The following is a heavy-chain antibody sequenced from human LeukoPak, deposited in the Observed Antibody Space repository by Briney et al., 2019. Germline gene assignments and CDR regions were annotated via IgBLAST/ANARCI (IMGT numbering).Heavy chain of an antibody. J-gene: IGHJ3*02. Sequence: GASVKVSCKASGYIFTDYYMHWVRQAPGQELGWMGRINPNSGGTNYAQKFQGRVTMTRDMSTSTVYVELSSLRSEDTAVYYCARARTIRDAFDIWGQGTMVTVSS. CDR1: GYIFTDYY. CDR3: ARARTIRDAFDI. CDR2: INPNSGGT. V-gene: IGHV1/OR15-1*04. D-gene: IGHD2-8*01.